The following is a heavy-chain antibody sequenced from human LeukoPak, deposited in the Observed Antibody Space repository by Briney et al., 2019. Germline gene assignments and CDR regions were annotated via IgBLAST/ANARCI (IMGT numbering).Heavy chain of an antibody. D-gene: IGHD6-13*01. J-gene: IGHJ3*01. CDR3: AKARIEALGTGAFDV. CDR2: FSATDGSA. V-gene: IGHV3-23*01. CDR1: GFTFSIYA. Sequence: GGSLRLSCAASGFTFSIYAMTWVRRAPGKGLEWVAAFSATDGSAQYAESVKGRFTISRDNSKNTLYLQMNRMRAEDTAVYYCAKARIEALGTGAFDVWGQGTMVSVSS.